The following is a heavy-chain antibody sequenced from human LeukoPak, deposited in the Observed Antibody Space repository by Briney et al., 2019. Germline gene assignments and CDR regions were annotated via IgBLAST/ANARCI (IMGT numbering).Heavy chain of an antibody. D-gene: IGHD3-10*01. CDR2: ISSNGGNT. Sequence: TGGSLRLSCAASGFTFSSYAMHWVRQAPGKGLEYVSAISSNGGNTYYANSVKGRFTISRDNSKNTLYLQMGSLRAEDMAVYYCARGRYYYGSGSQPLGDYWGQGTLVTVSS. V-gene: IGHV3-64*01. J-gene: IGHJ4*02. CDR1: GFTFSSYA. CDR3: ARGRYYYGSGSQPLGDY.